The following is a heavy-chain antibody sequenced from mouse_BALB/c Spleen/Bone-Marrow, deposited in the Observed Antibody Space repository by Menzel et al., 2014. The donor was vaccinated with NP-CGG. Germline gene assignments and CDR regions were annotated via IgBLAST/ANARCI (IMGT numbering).Heavy chain of an antibody. CDR1: GFTSSDYY. CDR2: ISDGGSYT. CDR3: ARDSYYYGSSYWYFGV. D-gene: IGHD1-1*01. Sequence: VQLKESGGGLVKPGGSLKLSCAASGFTSSDYYMYWVRQTPEKGLEWVATISDGGSYTYYPDSVKGRFTISRDNAKNSLYLQMTSLKSEDTAMYYCARDSYYYGSSYWYFGVWGAGTTVTVSS. V-gene: IGHV5-4*02. J-gene: IGHJ1*01.